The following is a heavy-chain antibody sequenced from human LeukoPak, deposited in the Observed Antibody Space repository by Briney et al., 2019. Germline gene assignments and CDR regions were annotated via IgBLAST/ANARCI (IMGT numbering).Heavy chain of an antibody. D-gene: IGHD6-13*01. CDR1: GFTFSSYS. CDR3: AKTRPLDSSSWSHGDY. CDR2: ISSSSSYI. V-gene: IGHV3-21*04. J-gene: IGHJ4*02. Sequence: GGSLRLSCAASGFTFSSYSMNWVRQAPGKGLEWVSSISSSSSYIYYADSVKGRFTISRDNSKNTLYLQMNSLRAEDTAVYYCAKTRPLDSSSWSHGDYWGQGTLVTVSS.